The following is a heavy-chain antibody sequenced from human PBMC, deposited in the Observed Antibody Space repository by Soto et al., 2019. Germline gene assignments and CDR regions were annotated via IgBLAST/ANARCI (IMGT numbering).Heavy chain of an antibody. CDR2: IIPILGIA. CDR3: ATKNEQRGFDP. CDR1: GGTFSSYT. D-gene: IGHD1-1*01. V-gene: IGHV1-69*02. J-gene: IGHJ5*02. Sequence: QVQLVQSGAEVKKPGSSVKVSCKASGGTFSSYTISWVRQAPGQGLEWMGRIIPILGIANYAQKFQGRVTITADKSTSTAYMELSSLRSEDTAVYYCATKNEQRGFDPWGQGTLVTVSS.